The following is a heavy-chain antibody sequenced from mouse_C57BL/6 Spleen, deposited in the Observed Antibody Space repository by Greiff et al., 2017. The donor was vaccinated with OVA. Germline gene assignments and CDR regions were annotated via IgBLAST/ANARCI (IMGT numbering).Heavy chain of an antibody. CDR3: ARSGYYGSSPFAY. CDR2: ISSGSSTI. Sequence: DVKLVESGGGLVKPGGSLKLSCAASGFTFSDYGMHWVRQAPEKGLEWVAYISSGSSTIYYADKVKGRFTISRDNAKNTLFMQITSLRSEDTAMYYCARSGYYGSSPFAYWGQGTLVTVSA. D-gene: IGHD1-1*01. CDR1: GFTFSDYG. V-gene: IGHV5-17*01. J-gene: IGHJ3*01.